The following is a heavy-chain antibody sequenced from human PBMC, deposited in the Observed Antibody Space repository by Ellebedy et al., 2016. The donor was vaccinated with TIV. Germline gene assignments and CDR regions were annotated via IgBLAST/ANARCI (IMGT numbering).Heavy chain of an antibody. J-gene: IGHJ4*02. D-gene: IGHD5-24*01. CDR1: GFTFSSYA. Sequence: GGSLRLXCAASGFTFSSYAMSWVRQAPGKGLEWVSAISGSGGSTYYADSVKGRFTITRDNSKNTLYLQMNSLRAEDTAVYYCAKEMATIRMWYYFDYWGQGTLVTVSS. V-gene: IGHV3-23*01. CDR2: ISGSGGST. CDR3: AKEMATIRMWYYFDY.